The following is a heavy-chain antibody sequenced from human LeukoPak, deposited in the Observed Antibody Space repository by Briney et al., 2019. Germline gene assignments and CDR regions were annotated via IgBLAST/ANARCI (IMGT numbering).Heavy chain of an antibody. J-gene: IGHJ5*02. V-gene: IGHV3-74*01. Sequence: GGSLRLSCVASGFILSSYWMHWVRQVPGKGLVWVSRINSAGSSTTYADSVKGRFTISRDNAKNTMYLQMNSLRAEDTAVYYCARAEGRRSRGNWFDPWGQGTLVTVSS. CDR3: ARAEGRRSRGNWFDP. D-gene: IGHD3-10*01. CDR1: GFILSSYW. CDR2: INSAGSST.